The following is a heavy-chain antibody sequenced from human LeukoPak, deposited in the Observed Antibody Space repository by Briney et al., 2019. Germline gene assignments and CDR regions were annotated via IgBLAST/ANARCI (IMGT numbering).Heavy chain of an antibody. CDR1: GFTFSGYG. Sequence: QPGGSLRLSCAASGFTFSGYGMHWVRQAPGKGLEWVAVIRYDGSNKYYADSVKGRFTISRDNSKNTLYLQMNSLRAEDTAVYYCAKDRILGGYCSGGSCYWGVTDYWGQGTLVTVSS. CDR2: IRYDGSNK. CDR3: AKDRILGGYCSGGSCYWGVTDY. J-gene: IGHJ4*02. D-gene: IGHD2-15*01. V-gene: IGHV3-30*02.